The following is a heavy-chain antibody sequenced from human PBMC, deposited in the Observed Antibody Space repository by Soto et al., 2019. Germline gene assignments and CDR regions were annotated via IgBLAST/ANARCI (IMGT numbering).Heavy chain of an antibody. D-gene: IGHD4-17*01. V-gene: IGHV4-59*01. CDR3: ARVSSSGTVHY. J-gene: IGHJ4*02. CDR2: TYYSGST. Sequence: SETLSLTCTVSGGSISSYYWSWIRQPPGKGLEWIGYTYYSGSTNYNPSLKSRVTISVDTSKNQFSLKLSSVTAADTAVYYCARVSSSGTVHYWGQGTLVTVSS. CDR1: GGSISSYY.